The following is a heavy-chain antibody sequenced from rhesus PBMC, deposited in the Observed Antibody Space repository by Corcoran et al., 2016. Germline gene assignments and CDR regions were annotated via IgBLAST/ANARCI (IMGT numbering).Heavy chain of an antibody. Sequence: QVQLQESGPGLVKPSEPLSLTCAVSGGSISSSNWWSWIRQPPGKGLEGIGNIGGSSGSTYYNPSLKSRVTISKDTSKNQFSLKLSSVTAADTAVYYCARHLETLDVWGRGVLVTVSS. CDR2: IGGSSGST. CDR1: GGSISSSNW. CDR3: ARHLETLDV. V-gene: IGHV4-65*02. J-gene: IGHJ5-2*02.